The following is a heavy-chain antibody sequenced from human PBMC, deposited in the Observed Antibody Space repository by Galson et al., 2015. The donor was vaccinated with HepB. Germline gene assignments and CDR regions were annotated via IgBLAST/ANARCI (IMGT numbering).Heavy chain of an antibody. J-gene: IGHJ4*02. CDR3: ARKLQQQTVNIDY. V-gene: IGHV3-21*01. CDR2: ISSSSGYI. CDR1: GFTFSSYS. D-gene: IGHD6-13*01. Sequence: SLRLSCAASGFTFSSYSMNWVRQAPGKGLEWVSSISSSSGYIYYADSVKGRFTISRDNAKNTLYMQMNSLRAEDTAVYYCARKLQQQTVNIDYWGQGTLVTVSS.